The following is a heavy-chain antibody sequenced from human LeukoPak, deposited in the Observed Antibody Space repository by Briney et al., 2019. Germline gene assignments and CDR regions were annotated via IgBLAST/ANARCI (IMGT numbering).Heavy chain of an antibody. CDR1: GGSISSYY. Sequence: SETLSLTCSVSGGSISSYYWSWIRQPPGKGLEWIGYIHYSGSTNYNPSLKSRVTISADMSKNHFSLKLTSVTAADTAVYYCARVFQGAAADYWGQGTLVTVSS. D-gene: IGHD2-15*01. V-gene: IGHV4-59*01. CDR3: ARVFQGAAADY. CDR2: IHYSGST. J-gene: IGHJ4*02.